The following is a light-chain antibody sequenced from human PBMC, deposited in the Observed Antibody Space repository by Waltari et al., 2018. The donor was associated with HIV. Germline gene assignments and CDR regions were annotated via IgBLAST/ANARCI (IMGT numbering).Light chain of an antibody. J-gene: IGKJ4*01. CDR3: HQYYSIPFT. V-gene: IGKV4-1*01. Sequence: ENVMTQSPDSLAVSLGERATINCKPSQSVLYNSNNKNYLSWYQQKPGQSPKLLIYWASTRESGVSDRFSGSGSGTDFTLTISSVQAEDVAIYYCHQYYSIPFTFGGGTKVEIK. CDR2: WAS. CDR1: QSVLYNSNNKNY.